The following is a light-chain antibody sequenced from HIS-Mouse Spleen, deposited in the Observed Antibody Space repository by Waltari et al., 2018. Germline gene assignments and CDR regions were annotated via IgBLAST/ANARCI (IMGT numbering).Light chain of an antibody. V-gene: IGKV2D-29*01. CDR2: DAS. J-gene: IGKJ2*01. CDR3: QQRSNWPSMYT. CDR1: QSLLHSDGKTY. Sequence: DIVMTQTPLSLSVTPGQPASISCKSSQSLLHSDGKTYLYWYQQKPGQAPRLLIYDASNRATGIPARFSGSGSGTDFTLTISSLEPEDFAVYYCQQRSNWPSMYTFGQGTKLEIK.